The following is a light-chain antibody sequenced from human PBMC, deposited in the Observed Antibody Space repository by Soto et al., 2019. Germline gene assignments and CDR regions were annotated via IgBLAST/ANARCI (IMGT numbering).Light chain of an antibody. Sequence: EIVMTQSPATLFVSPGEXVTLSCRSSQRISNNLAWYPQKPGQPPRLLIYGASTRATGIPARFSGSGSGTEFTLTISSLQSEDFAVFYCQQYNNWPPITFDQGTRLEFK. CDR3: QQYNNWPPIT. CDR1: QRISNN. J-gene: IGKJ5*01. V-gene: IGKV3-15*01. CDR2: GAS.